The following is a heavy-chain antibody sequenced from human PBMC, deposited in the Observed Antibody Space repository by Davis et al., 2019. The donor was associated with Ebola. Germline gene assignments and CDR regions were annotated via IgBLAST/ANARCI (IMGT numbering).Heavy chain of an antibody. Sequence: GGSLRLSCAASGFSFSNYAMTWARQAPGKGLEWVSAVTSSGGGTYYADSVKGRFTVSRDNAKNSLYLQMNSLRADDTAVYYCVRDPALVVTGGGWFFGLWGRGTLVTVFS. CDR1: GFSFSNYA. V-gene: IGHV3-23*01. CDR2: VTSSGGGT. D-gene: IGHD2-21*02. CDR3: VRDPALVVTGGGWFFGL. J-gene: IGHJ2*01.